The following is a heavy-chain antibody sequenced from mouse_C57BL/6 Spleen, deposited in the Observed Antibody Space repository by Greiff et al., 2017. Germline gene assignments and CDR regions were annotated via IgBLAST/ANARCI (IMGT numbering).Heavy chain of an antibody. CDR2: IYPRSGNT. V-gene: IGHV1-81*01. D-gene: IGHD2-4*01. J-gene: IGHJ4*01. Sequence: QVQLQQSGAELARPGASVKLSCKASGYTFTSYGISWVKQRTGQGLEWIGEIYPRSGNTYYNEKFKGKATLTADKSSSTAYMELRSLTSEDSAVYFCARRYDYEGLWAMDYWGQGTSVTVSS. CDR1: GYTFTSYG. CDR3: ARRYDYEGLWAMDY.